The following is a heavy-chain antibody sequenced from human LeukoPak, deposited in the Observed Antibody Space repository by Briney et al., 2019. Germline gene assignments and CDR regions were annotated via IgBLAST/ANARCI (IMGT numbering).Heavy chain of an antibody. D-gene: IGHD1-26*01. V-gene: IGHV3-23*01. CDR1: GFTFSSYG. J-gene: IGHJ4*02. CDR2: ISGSGGST. Sequence: GGSLRLSCAASGFTFSSYGMSWVRQAPGKGLEWVSAISGSGGSTYYADSVKGRFTISRDNSKNTLYLQMNSLRAEDTAVYYCAKGTVGAKYYFDYWGQGTLVTVSS. CDR3: AKGTVGAKYYFDY.